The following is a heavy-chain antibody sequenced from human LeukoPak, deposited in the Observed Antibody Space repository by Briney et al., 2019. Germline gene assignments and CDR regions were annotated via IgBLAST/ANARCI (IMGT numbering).Heavy chain of an antibody. Sequence: KPSQTLSLTCTVSGGSISSGGYYWSWIRQHPGKGLEWIGYIYYSGSTYYNPSLKSRVTISVDTSKNQFSLKLSSVTAADTAVYYGARGGGGQQRAPTLDFDYGGREPLVTFSS. CDR2: IYYSGST. J-gene: IGHJ4*02. CDR3: ARGGGGQQRAPTLDFDY. CDR1: GGSISSGGYY. V-gene: IGHV4-31*03. D-gene: IGHD6-13*01.